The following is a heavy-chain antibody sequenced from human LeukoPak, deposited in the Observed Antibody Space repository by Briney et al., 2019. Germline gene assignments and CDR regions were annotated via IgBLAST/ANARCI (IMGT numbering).Heavy chain of an antibody. D-gene: IGHD3-3*01. CDR1: GGPISGYY. CDR2: ISYSGDT. J-gene: IGHJ3*02. CDR3: VRDFDAWNAFGI. Sequence: SETLSLTCSVSGGPISGYYWSWIRQPPGKGLEWIGCISYSGDTKYNPSPKSRVSISIDTSKKQFSLNLRSVTAADTAIYYCVRDFDAWNAFGIWGQGTKVTVSS. V-gene: IGHV4-59*01.